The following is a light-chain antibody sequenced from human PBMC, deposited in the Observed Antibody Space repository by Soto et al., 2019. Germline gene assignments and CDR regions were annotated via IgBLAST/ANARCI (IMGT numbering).Light chain of an antibody. V-gene: IGKV4-1*01. J-gene: IGKJ4*01. Sequence: DIVMTQSPDSLAVSLGERATINCKSSQGVLYSSNNKNYLAWYQQKPGQPPKLLIYWASTRESGVPDRFSGSGSGTDFTLTISSLQAEDVAVYYCQQYYSTPLTFGGGTKVEI. CDR1: QGVLYSSNNKNY. CDR3: QQYYSTPLT. CDR2: WAS.